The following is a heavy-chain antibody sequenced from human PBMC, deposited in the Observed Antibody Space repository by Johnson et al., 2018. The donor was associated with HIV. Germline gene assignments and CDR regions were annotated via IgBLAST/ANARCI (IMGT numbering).Heavy chain of an antibody. CDR2: IRFDGSNK. CDR3: AKVARYGGSGWVDAFDI. Sequence: QVQLVESGGGVVRPGESLRLSCAASGFTFSTYAMHWVRQAPGKGLEWVSFIRFDGSNKYYADSVKGRFTISRDNSKNTVFLQMNTLRADDTAVYYCAKVARYGGSGWVDAFDIWGQGTMVTVS. CDR1: GFTFSTYA. V-gene: IGHV3-30*02. D-gene: IGHD6-19*01. J-gene: IGHJ3*02.